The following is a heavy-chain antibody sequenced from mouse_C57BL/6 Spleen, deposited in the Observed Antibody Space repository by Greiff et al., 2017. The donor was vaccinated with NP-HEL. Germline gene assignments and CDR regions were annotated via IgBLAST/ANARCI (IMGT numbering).Heavy chain of an antibody. J-gene: IGHJ3*01. CDR3: ATYDYDPAWFAY. V-gene: IGHV1-80*01. CDR2: IYPGDGDT. CDR1: GYAFSSYW. D-gene: IGHD2-4*01. Sequence: QVQLQQSGAELVKPGASVKISCKASGYAFSSYWMNWVKQRPGKGLEWIGQIYPGDGDTNYNGKFKGKATLTADKSSSTAYMQPSSLTSEDSAVYFCATYDYDPAWFAYWGQGTLVTVSA.